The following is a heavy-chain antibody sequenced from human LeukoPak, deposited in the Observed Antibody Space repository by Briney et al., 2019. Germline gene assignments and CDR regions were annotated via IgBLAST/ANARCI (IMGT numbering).Heavy chain of an antibody. V-gene: IGHV4-4*02. CDR1: GGSISSSNW. D-gene: IGHD2-21*02. J-gene: IGHJ6*03. CDR3: ARTNCGGDCRGYYYSYYMDV. CDR2: IYHSGST. Sequence: PSGTLSLTCAVSGGSISSSNWWSWVRQPPGKGLEWIGEIYHSGSTNYNPSLKSRVTISVDKSKNQFSLKLSSVTAADTAVYYCARTNCGGDCRGYYYSYYMDVWGKGTTVTISS.